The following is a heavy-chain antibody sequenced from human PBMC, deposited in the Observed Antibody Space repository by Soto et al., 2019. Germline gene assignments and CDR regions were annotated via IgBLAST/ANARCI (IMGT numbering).Heavy chain of an antibody. V-gene: IGHV1-18*01. CDR1: GYTFTSYG. D-gene: IGHD3-22*01. CDR2: ITAYNGNT. CDR3: ARPAVEYDSSGYYYGGNWFDP. Sequence: ASVKVSCKASGYTFTSYGISWVRQAPGQGLEWMGWITAYNGNTNYAQKLQGRVTMTTDTSTSTAYMELRSLRSDDTAVYYCARPAVEYDSSGYYYGGNWFDPWGQGTLVTVSS. J-gene: IGHJ5*02.